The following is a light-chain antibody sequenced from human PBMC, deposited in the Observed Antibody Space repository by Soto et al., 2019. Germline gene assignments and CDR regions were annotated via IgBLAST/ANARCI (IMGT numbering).Light chain of an antibody. Sequence: EIVMTQSPATLSVSPGERATLYCRASQSVSSNLAWYQQKPGQAPRLLIYGASTRATVIPARFSGSGSGTEFTLTISSLQSEDFAVYYCQQYNNWPRTFGQGTKVDI. J-gene: IGKJ1*01. CDR1: QSVSSN. CDR2: GAS. CDR3: QQYNNWPRT. V-gene: IGKV3-15*01.